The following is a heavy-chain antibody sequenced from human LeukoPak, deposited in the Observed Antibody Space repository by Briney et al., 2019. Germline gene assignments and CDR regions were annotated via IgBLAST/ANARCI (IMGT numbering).Heavy chain of an antibody. V-gene: IGHV3-48*03. CDR3: ATYRQVLLPFES. CDR1: GFTFSSYE. J-gene: IGHJ4*02. D-gene: IGHD2-8*02. Sequence: GGSLRLSCSASGFTFSSYEMNWVRQAPGKGLEWVSYISSSGGTIYYADSVKGRFTISRDNAKNSLYLQMNSLRAEDTAIYYCATYRQVLLPFESWGQGTLVTVSS. CDR2: ISSSGGTI.